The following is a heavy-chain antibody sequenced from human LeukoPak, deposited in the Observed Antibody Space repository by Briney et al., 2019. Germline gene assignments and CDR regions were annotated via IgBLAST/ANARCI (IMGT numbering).Heavy chain of an antibody. V-gene: IGHV1-2*02. CDR3: ARCNSANCPWTY. J-gene: IGHJ4*02. CDR2: LNPHSGDT. Sequence: ASVKVSCKASGYTFTGYFLHWLRQAPGQVLEWVGWLNPHSGDTDYSQRFQGRVSMTRDTSISTAYMELSRLRSDDTAVYYCARCNSANCPWTYWGQGTLVTVSS. CDR1: GYTFTGYF. D-gene: IGHD1-1*01.